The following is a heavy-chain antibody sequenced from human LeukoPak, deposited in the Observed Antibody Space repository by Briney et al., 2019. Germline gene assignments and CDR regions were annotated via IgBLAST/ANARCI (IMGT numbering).Heavy chain of an antibody. D-gene: IGHD3-16*01. CDR2: VNQDGSER. V-gene: IGHV3-7*01. CDR1: GFTFSDSW. CDR3: ATYTHWVAGDV. J-gene: IGHJ6*02. Sequence: GGSLRLSCEASGFTFSDSWMSWVRQAPGKGLEWVANVNQDGSERDYVDSVKGRFTISRDNARTSLYLQMSSLRAEDTAVYYCATYTHWVAGDVWGQGTAVTVSS.